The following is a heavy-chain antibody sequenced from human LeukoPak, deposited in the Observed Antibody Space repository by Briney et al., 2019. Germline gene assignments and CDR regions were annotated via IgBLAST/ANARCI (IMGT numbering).Heavy chain of an antibody. CDR2: IYYSGST. CDR1: GGSISSYY. D-gene: IGHD3-10*01. CDR3: ARDPRMWFGELSPVGWFDP. Sequence: SSETLSLTCTVSGGSISSYYWSWIRQPPGKGLEWIGYIYYSGSTNYNPSLKSRVTISVDTSKNQFSLKLSSVTAADTAVYYCARDPRMWFGELSPVGWFDPWGQGTLVTVSS. V-gene: IGHV4-59*01. J-gene: IGHJ5*02.